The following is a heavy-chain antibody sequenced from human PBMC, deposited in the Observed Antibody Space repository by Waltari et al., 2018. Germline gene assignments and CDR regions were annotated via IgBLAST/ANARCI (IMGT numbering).Heavy chain of an antibody. J-gene: IGHJ1*01. CDR3: ASGDD. Sequence: DVQLVESGGGFFHPGGSLIPSWAAWGFTFINYLMYWVRQAPGRGRMWVSRINMDGSSTDYADSVKGRFTISRDNAKNTLYLHMNSLRAEDTAVYYCASGDDWGRGTLVTVSS. CDR2: INMDGSST. D-gene: IGHD3-10*01. V-gene: IGHV3-74*01. CDR1: GFTFINYL.